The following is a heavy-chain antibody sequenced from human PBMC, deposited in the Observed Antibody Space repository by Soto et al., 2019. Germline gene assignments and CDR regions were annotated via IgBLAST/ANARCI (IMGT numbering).Heavy chain of an antibody. V-gene: IGHV3-73*01. CDR3: TRRASYSGSYYDY. Sequence: GGSLRLSCAASGFTFSGSAMHWVRQASGKGLEWVGRIRSKANSYATAYAASVKGRFTISRDDSKNTAYLQMNSLKTEDTAVYYCTRRASYSGSYYDYWGQGTLVTVSS. J-gene: IGHJ4*02. D-gene: IGHD1-26*01. CDR1: GFTFSGSA. CDR2: IRSKANSYAT.